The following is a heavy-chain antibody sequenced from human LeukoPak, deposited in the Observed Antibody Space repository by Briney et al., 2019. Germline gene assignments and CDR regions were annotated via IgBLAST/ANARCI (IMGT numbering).Heavy chain of an antibody. CDR3: AKRGTSRDGYNDPWYFDL. V-gene: IGHV3-23*01. Sequence: PGGSLTLLCAPSGFTLSRYGMRWARRARGKGLEWVAVLWSCGGDTYSADSVKGRFTISRDNSNNTMYLQVNSLRAEDTAVYYCAKRGTSRDGYNDPWYFDLWGRGTLVTVSS. J-gene: IGHJ2*01. D-gene: IGHD5-24*01. CDR2: LWSCGGDT. CDR1: GFTLSRYG.